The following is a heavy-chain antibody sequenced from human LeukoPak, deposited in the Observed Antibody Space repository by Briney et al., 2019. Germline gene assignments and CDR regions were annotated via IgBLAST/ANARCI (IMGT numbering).Heavy chain of an antibody. CDR1: GGSFSGYY. J-gene: IGHJ3*02. Sequence: PSETLSLTXAVYGGSFSGYYWSWIRQPPGKGLEWIGEINHSGSTNYNPSLKGRVTISVDTSKNQFSLKLGSVTAADTAVYYCARGANYLGAFDIWGQGTMVTVSS. CDR2: INHSGST. V-gene: IGHV4-34*01. D-gene: IGHD1-7*01. CDR3: ARGANYLGAFDI.